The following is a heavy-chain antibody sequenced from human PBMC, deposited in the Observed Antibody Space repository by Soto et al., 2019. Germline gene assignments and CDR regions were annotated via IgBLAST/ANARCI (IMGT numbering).Heavy chain of an antibody. CDR3: ARGPYSSGWYVVDY. Sequence: QVQLQESGPGLVKPSETLSLTCTVSGASISAYAWSWIRQPAGKGLEWIGRLYSSGNTNYNPSFKSRLNMSADTSKNQFSLKLSSVTAADTAVYYCARGPYSSGWYVVDYWCQGTLVTVSS. CDR1: GASISAYA. CDR2: LYSSGNT. D-gene: IGHD6-19*01. V-gene: IGHV4-4*07. J-gene: IGHJ4*02.